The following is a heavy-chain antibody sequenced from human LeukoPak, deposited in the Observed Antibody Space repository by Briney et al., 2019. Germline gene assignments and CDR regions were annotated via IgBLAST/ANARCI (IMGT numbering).Heavy chain of an antibody. CDR2: ISAYNGNT. V-gene: IGHV1-18*01. CDR3: ARDLLPFYDSSGSGSGFGY. J-gene: IGHJ4*02. D-gene: IGHD3-22*01. CDR1: DYTFTSYG. Sequence: GASVKVSCKASDYTFTSYGISWVRQAPGQGLEWMGWISAYNGNTNYAQKLQGRVTMTTDTSTSTAYMELRSLRSDDTAVYYCARDLLPFYDSSGSGSGFGYWGQGTLVTVSS.